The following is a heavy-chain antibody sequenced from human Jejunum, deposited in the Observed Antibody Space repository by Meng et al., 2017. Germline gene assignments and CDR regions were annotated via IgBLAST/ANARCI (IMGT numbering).Heavy chain of an antibody. CDR3: AGVRLSVSSDDY. CDR1: RFSFSNFW. Sequence: GESLKISCVASRFSFSNFWMSWVRQPPGKGLEWVANINQDESEKYYVDSVKGRFTISRDNAKNSLYLQMNSLRAEDTAIYYCAGVRLSVSSDDYWGQGTLVTVSS. D-gene: IGHD6-19*01. CDR2: INQDESEK. V-gene: IGHV3-7*01. J-gene: IGHJ4*02.